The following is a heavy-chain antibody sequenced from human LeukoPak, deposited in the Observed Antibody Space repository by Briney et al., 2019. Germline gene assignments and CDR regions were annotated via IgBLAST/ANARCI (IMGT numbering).Heavy chain of an antibody. J-gene: IGHJ4*02. CDR1: GYTLTGYY. CDR2: INPNSGGT. V-gene: IGHV1-2*06. CDR3: ARPYYGSGSYTDM. Sequence: ASVKVSCKASGYTLTGYYMHWVRQAPGQGLEWMGRINPNSGGTNYAQKFQGRVAMTRDTSISTAYMELSRLRSDDTAVYYCARPYYGSGSYTDMWGQGTLVTVSS. D-gene: IGHD3-10*01.